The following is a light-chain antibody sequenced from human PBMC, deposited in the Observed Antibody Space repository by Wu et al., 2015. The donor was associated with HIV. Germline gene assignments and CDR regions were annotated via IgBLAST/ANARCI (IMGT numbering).Light chain of an antibody. CDR1: QDIRNS. V-gene: IGKV1-NL1*01. CDR2: ATS. J-gene: IGKJ1*01. CDR3: QQYYSIVWT. Sequence: DIQLTQSPSFLSASVGDRVSITCRASQDIRNSLAWYQQKAGKAPKLLLFATSRLESGVQSRFSGSGSGTEYTLTISSLQPEDFATYYCQQYYSIVWTFGQGTKVEIK.